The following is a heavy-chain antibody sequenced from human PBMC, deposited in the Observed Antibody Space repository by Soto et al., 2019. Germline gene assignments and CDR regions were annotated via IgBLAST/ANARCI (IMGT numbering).Heavy chain of an antibody. CDR2: ISYDGSNK. Sequence: GSLRLSCAASGXTFSSYAMHWVRQAPGKGLEWVAVISYDGSNKYYADSVKGRFTIPRDNSKNTLYLQMNSLRAEDTAVYYCAREGYSYGLYYFDYWGQGTLGTVSS. J-gene: IGHJ4*02. CDR1: GXTFSSYA. D-gene: IGHD5-18*01. V-gene: IGHV3-30-3*01. CDR3: AREGYSYGLYYFDY.